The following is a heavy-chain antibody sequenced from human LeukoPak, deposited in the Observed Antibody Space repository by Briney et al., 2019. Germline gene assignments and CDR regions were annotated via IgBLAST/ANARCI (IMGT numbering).Heavy chain of an antibody. CDR1: GFTFSSNY. J-gene: IGHJ4*02. CDR2: ISGSGGST. V-gene: IGHV3-23*01. D-gene: IGHD1-26*01. Sequence: GGSLRLSCAASGFTFSSNYMSWVRQAPGKGLEWVSGISGSGGSTYYADSVKGRFTISRDNSKNTLYLQMNSLKAEDTAVYYCAKDLMMGATTGDYWGQGTLVTVSS. CDR3: AKDLMMGATTGDY.